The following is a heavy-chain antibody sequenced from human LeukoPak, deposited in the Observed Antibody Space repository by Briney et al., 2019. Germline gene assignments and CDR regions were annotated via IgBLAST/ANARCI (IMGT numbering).Heavy chain of an antibody. CDR3: AKDQCTRTSCDGYPGY. J-gene: IGHJ4*02. CDR2: IHFDGSTK. V-gene: IGHV3-30*02. CDR1: GFTFSSYG. Sequence: PGGSLRLSCAASGFTFSSYGMHWVRQAPGKGLDWAAFIHFDGSTKYSGDSVKGRFTISRDNSKNTLYLQMNSLRPEDTAVYYCAKDQCTRTSCDGYPGYWGQGSLVTVSS. D-gene: IGHD2-2*01.